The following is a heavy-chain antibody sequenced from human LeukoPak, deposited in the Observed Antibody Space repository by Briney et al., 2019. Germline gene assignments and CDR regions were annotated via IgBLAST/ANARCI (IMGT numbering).Heavy chain of an antibody. CDR3: ARQLGSGLDY. CDR2: ISYRGSI. CDR1: GGSINSDSYY. J-gene: IGHJ4*02. D-gene: IGHD6-19*01. V-gene: IGHV4-39*01. Sequence: SETLSLTCTVSGGSINSDSYYWGWIRQPPGKGLEWIATISYRGSIYYSPSLKSRITISVDTSKNQISLRLRSVTAADTAVFYCARQLGSGLDYWGQGTPVTVSS.